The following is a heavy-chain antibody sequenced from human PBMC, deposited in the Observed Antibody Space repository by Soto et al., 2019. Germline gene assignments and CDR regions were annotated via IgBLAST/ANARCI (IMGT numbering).Heavy chain of an antibody. CDR1: GFTFSSYG. CDR2: ISYDGSNK. Sequence: QVQLVESGGGVVQPGRSLRLSCAASGFTFSSYGMHWVRQAPGKGLEWVAVISYDGSNKYYADSVKGRFTISRDNSKNTLYLQMNSLRAEDTAVYYCAKGRALVIPGFDYWGQGTLVTVSS. D-gene: IGHD2-2*01. CDR3: AKGRALVIPGFDY. V-gene: IGHV3-30*18. J-gene: IGHJ4*02.